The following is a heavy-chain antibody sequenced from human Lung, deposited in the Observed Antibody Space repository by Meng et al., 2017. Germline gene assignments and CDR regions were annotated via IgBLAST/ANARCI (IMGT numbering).Heavy chain of an antibody. CDR3: AREKKYCSDGSCVPFFFDH. D-gene: IGHD2-15*01. CDR1: GFTFSTYE. J-gene: IGHJ4*02. CDR2: ISSSGETI. V-gene: IGHV3-48*03. Sequence: GESLKISCEASGFTFSTYEMSWVRQAPGKGLEWIAYISSSGETIYYADSVQGRCTISRDNAKNSLFLQVDSLRDEDTAVYYCAREKKYCSDGSCVPFFFDHWGQGALVTVSS.